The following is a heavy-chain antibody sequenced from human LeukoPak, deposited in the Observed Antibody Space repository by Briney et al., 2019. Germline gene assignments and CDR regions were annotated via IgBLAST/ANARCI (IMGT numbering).Heavy chain of an antibody. J-gene: IGHJ3*02. CDR2: IKQDGSEK. CDR1: GFTFSSYW. Sequence: PGGSLRLSCAASGFTFSSYWMSWVRRAPGKGLEWVANIKQDGSEKYYVDSVKGRFTISRDNAKNSLYLQMNSLRAEDTAVYYCARLSSGWLSDAFDIWGQGTMVTVSS. D-gene: IGHD6-19*01. CDR3: ARLSSGWLSDAFDI. V-gene: IGHV3-7*03.